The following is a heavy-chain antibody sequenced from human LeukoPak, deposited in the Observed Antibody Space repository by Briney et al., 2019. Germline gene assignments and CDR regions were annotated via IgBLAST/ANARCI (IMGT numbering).Heavy chain of an antibody. V-gene: IGHV3-30*01. CDR1: GFTFSSYA. CDR3: ARDRRITMVRGPGDLDY. J-gene: IGHJ4*02. Sequence: GRSLRLSCAASGFTFSSYAMHWVRQAPGKGLEWVAVISYDGSNKYYADSVKGRFTISRDNSKNTLYLQMNSLRAEDTAVYYCARDRRITMVRGPGDLDYWGQGTLVTVSS. D-gene: IGHD3-10*01. CDR2: ISYDGSNK.